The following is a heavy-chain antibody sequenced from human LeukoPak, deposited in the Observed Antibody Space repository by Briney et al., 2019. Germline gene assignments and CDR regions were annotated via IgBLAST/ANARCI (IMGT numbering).Heavy chain of an antibody. CDR1: GGSISSYY. D-gene: IGHD3-10*01. CDR3: AIEDELYGSGTYYYGMDV. V-gene: IGHV4-59*01. Sequence: SETLSLTCTVTGGSISSYYWSWIRQPPGKGLEWIGYIYYSGSTNYNPSLKSRVPISVDTSKTRFSLKLSSVTAADTAVYYCAIEDELYGSGTYYYGMDVWGQGTTVTVSS. CDR2: IYYSGST. J-gene: IGHJ6*02.